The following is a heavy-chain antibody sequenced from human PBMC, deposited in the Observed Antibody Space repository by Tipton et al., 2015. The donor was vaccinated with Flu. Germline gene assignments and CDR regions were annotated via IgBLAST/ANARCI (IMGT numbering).Heavy chain of an antibody. Sequence: TLSLTCAVSGYSISSGYYWGWIRQPPGRGLEWIGNTFHSGNTYLNPSLKSRVTISVDTSNNQFSLKLSSVTAADTAVYYCARLPLPLSYFDYWGQGTLVTVSS. CDR2: TFHSGNT. CDR3: ARLPLPLSYFDY. V-gene: IGHV4-38-2*01. J-gene: IGHJ4*02. CDR1: GYSISSGYY.